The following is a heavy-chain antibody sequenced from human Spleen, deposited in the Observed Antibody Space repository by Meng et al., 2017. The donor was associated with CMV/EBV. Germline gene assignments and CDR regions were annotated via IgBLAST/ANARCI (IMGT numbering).Heavy chain of an antibody. CDR1: VGSISSSSYY. J-gene: IGHJ4*02. V-gene: IGHV4-39*01. Sequence: VSVGSISSSSYYWGWIRQPPGKGLEWIGSIYYSGSTYYNPSLKSRVTISVDTSKNQFSLKLSSVTAADTAVYYCAKHYSSSWYYFDYWGQGTLVTVSS. CDR3: AKHYSSSWYYFDY. CDR2: IYYSGST. D-gene: IGHD6-13*01.